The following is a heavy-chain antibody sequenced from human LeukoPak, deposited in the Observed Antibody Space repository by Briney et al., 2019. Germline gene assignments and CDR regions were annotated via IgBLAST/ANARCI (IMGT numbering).Heavy chain of an antibody. Sequence: PGRSLRLSCAASGFTFSSYAMHWVRQAPGKGLECVAVISYDGSNKYYADSVKGRFTISRDNSKNTLYLQMNSLRAEDTAVYYCAREADIVVVVAAISLWGQGTLVTVSS. D-gene: IGHD2-15*01. CDR1: GFTFSSYA. CDR3: AREADIVVVVAAISL. V-gene: IGHV3-30*01. CDR2: ISYDGSNK. J-gene: IGHJ4*02.